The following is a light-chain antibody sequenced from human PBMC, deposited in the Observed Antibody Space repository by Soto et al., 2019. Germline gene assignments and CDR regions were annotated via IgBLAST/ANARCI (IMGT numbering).Light chain of an antibody. V-gene: IGKV3-15*01. CDR3: QQYNNWPPVT. Sequence: EIVMTQSPAPLSVSPGERATLSCRARQSVSSKLAWYQQKPGQAPRLLLYGASTRATGIPARFSGSGSGTEFTLTIRSLQAEDFAVYDCQQYNNWPPVTFGGGTKVEIK. CDR1: QSVSSK. J-gene: IGKJ4*01. CDR2: GAS.